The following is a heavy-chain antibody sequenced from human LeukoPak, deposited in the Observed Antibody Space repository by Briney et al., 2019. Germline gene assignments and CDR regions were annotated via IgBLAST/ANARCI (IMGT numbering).Heavy chain of an antibody. Sequence: SETLSLTCAVYGGSFSGYYWSWIRQPPGKGLEWIGEINHSGSTNYNPSLKSRVTISVDTSKNQFSLKLSSVTAADTAVYYCASRRGIAVAGTKIYYYYYMDVWGKGTTVTISS. CDR1: GGSFSGYY. V-gene: IGHV4-34*01. CDR2: INHSGST. D-gene: IGHD6-19*01. J-gene: IGHJ6*03. CDR3: ASRRGIAVAGTKIYYYYYMDV.